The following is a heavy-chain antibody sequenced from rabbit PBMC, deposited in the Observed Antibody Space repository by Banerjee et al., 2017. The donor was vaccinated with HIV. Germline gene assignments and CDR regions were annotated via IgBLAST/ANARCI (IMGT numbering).Heavy chain of an antibody. D-gene: IGHD4-1*01. CDR2: IYTGDSRT. V-gene: IGHV1S40*01. Sequence: QSLEESGGDLVKPGASLTLTCTASGFSFSSNIMCWVRQAPGKGLEWIACIYTGDSRTWYANWAKGRFTISKTSWTTVTLQMTSLTAADTATYFCARDLAGVIGWNFGLWGPGTLVTVS. J-gene: IGHJ4*01. CDR1: GFSFSSNI. CDR3: ARDLAGVIGWNFGL.